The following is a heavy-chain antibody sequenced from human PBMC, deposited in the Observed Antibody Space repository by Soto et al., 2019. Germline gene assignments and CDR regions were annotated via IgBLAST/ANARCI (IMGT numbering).Heavy chain of an antibody. Sequence: EVQLLESGGGLVQPGGSLRLSCAASGFTFSSYAMRWVRQAPVKGLEWVSAISGSGGSTYYADSVKGRFTISRDKSLNTLYLQMNSLRAEDTAVYYCARRGSGSYYDSWGQGTLVTVSS. D-gene: IGHD1-26*01. CDR2: ISGSGGST. CDR1: GFTFSSYA. J-gene: IGHJ4*02. V-gene: IGHV3-23*01. CDR3: ARRGSGSYYDS.